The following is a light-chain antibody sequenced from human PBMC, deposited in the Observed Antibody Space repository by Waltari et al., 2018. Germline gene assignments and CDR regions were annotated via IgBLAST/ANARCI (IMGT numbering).Light chain of an antibody. CDR1: SSDIGRYNY. V-gene: IGLV2-14*03. CDR3: SSYTTTSTLLVV. J-gene: IGLJ2*01. CDR2: DVS. Sequence: QSALTQPASVSGSPGQSITISCTGTSSDIGRYNYVSWYQHHPDKAPKLMIFDVSNRPAGVSDRFSGSKSGNTASLTISGLQAEDEADYYCSSYTTTSTLLVVFGGGTKLTVL.